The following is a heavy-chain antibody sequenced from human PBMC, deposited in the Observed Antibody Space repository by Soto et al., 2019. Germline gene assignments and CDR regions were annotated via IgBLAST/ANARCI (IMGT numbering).Heavy chain of an antibody. CDR3: ARDPAVGSYYDFWSGYPYYYGMDV. J-gene: IGHJ6*02. V-gene: IGHV4-31*03. CDR1: GGSISSGGYY. CDR2: IYYSGST. D-gene: IGHD3-3*01. Sequence: SETLSLTCTVSGGSISSGGYYWSWIRQHPGKGLEWIGYIYYSGSTYYNPSLKSRVTISVDTSKNQFSLKLSSVTAADTAVYYCARDPAVGSYYDFWSGYPYYYGMDVWGQGTTVTVSS.